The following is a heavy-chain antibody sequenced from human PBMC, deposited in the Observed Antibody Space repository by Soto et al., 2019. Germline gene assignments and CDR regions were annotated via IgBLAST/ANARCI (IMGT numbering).Heavy chain of an antibody. J-gene: IGHJ5*02. CDR3: ASDMSTT. D-gene: IGHD2-2*01. CDR1: GYTFTSHD. V-gene: IGHV1-8*01. Sequence: QVQLVQSGAEVKKPGASVKVSCKASGYTFTSHDINWMRQTTGQGLEWMGWMNPNSGHTNYAQKFQGRVRMTRDTSISTAYMELTNLRSEDTAIYYCASDMSTTWGQGTLVTVSS. CDR2: MNPNSGHT.